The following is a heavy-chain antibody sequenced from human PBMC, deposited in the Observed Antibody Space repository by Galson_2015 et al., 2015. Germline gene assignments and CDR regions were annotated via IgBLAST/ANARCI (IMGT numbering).Heavy chain of an antibody. J-gene: IGHJ4*02. CDR2: ISYDGSDK. V-gene: IGHV3-30*18. CDR1: GFTFSTYG. D-gene: IGHD4-23*01. Sequence: SLRLSCAASGFTFSTYGMHWVRQAPGKGLEWVAVISYDGSDKYYADSVKGRSTISRDNSKNTLYLQMNSLRVEDSAVYYCAKDLTGGFPIDYWGQGTLVTVSS. CDR3: AKDLTGGFPIDY.